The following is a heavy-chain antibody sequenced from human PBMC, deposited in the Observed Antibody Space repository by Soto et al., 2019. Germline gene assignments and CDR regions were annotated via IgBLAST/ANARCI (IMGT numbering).Heavy chain of an antibody. CDR2: ISSTSNTI. CDR3: ARRHNSLFYFDY. CDR1: GFTFSSYS. V-gene: IGHV3-48*02. J-gene: IGHJ4*02. Sequence: EVQLVESGGGLVQPGGSLRLSCAASGFTFSSYSLNWVRRAPGKGLEWVSYISSTSNTIYNADSVKGRFTISRDNAKNSLYLQMSSLRDEDTAVYYCARRHNSLFYFDYWGQGTLVTVSS. D-gene: IGHD1-20*01.